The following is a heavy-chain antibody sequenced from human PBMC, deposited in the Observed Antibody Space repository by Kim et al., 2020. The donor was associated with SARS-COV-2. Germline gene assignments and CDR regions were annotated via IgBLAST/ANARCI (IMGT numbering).Heavy chain of an antibody. CDR2: ISAYNGNT. V-gene: IGHV1-18*04. CDR3: ARGIASAPYYYYYYGMDV. D-gene: IGHD6-13*01. CDR1: GYTFTSYG. Sequence: ASVKVSCKASGYTFTSYGISWVRQAPGQGLEWMGWISAYNGNTNYAQKLQGRVTMTTDTSTSTAYMELRSLRSDDTAVYYCARGIASAPYYYYYYGMDVWGQGTTVTVSS. J-gene: IGHJ6*02.